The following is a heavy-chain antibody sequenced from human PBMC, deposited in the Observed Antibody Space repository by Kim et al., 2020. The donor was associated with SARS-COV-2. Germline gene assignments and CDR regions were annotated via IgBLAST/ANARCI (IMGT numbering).Heavy chain of an antibody. Sequence: GGSLRLSCAASGFTFSSYGMHWVRQAPGKGLEWVAVIWYDGSNKYYADSVKGRFTISRDNSKKTLYLQMNSLRAEDTAVYYCARDRGSSNLFDYWGQGTLVTVSS. CDR1: GFTFSSYG. V-gene: IGHV3-33*01. J-gene: IGHJ4*02. D-gene: IGHD2-2*01. CDR2: IWYDGSNK. CDR3: ARDRGSSNLFDY.